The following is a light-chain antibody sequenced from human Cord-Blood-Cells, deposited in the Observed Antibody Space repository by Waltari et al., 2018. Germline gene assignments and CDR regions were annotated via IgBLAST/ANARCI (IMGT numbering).Light chain of an antibody. CDR3: SSYTSSSTYV. V-gene: IGLV2-14*01. CDR2: DVR. CDR1: SRDAGGYNS. J-gene: IGLJ1*01. Sequence: QSALTQPASVSGSPGQSITLSCTGTSRDAGGYNSVSWYQQHPGKAPTLMIYDVRNRPSGVSNHVSGSKSGHTASLTISGLQAEDVADYYCSSYTSSSTYVFGTGTKVTVL.